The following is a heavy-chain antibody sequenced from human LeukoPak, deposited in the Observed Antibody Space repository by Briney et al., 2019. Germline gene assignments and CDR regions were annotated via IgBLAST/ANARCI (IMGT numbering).Heavy chain of an antibody. CDR1: GFTFSNYA. CDR2: ISGSGGST. D-gene: IGHD3-3*01. CDR3: AKTPVRRFPLYFDY. J-gene: IGHJ4*02. Sequence: GGSPRLSCAASGFTFSNYAMSWVRQAPGKGLEWVSGISGSGGSTDYADSLKGRFTISRDNSKNTLYLQMNSLRAEDTAVYYCAKTPVRRFPLYFDYWGQGTLVTVSS. V-gene: IGHV3-23*01.